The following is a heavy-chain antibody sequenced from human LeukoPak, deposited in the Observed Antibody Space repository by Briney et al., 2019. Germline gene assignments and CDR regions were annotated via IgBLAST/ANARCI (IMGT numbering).Heavy chain of an antibody. CDR3: AREGGGGSSLRYFDWLFLAYMDV. Sequence: GASVKVSCKASGYTFTSYAMNWVRQAPGHGLEWMGWINTNTRNPTYAQGFTGRFVFSLDTSVSTAYLQISSLRAEDTAVYYCAREGGGGSSLRYFDWLFLAYMDVWGKGTTVTISS. CDR1: GYTFTSYA. J-gene: IGHJ6*03. D-gene: IGHD3-9*01. V-gene: IGHV7-4-1*02. CDR2: INTNTRNP.